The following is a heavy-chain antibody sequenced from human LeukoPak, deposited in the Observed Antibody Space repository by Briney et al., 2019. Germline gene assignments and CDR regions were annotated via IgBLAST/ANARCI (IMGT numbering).Heavy chain of an antibody. CDR1: GGSFSGYY. J-gene: IGHJ3*02. V-gene: IGHV4-34*01. CDR3: ARGSLFDI. CDR2: INHSGST. Sequence: SQTLSLTCAVYGGSFSGYYWSWIRQPPGEGLEWIGEINHSGSTNYNPSLKSRVTISVDTSKNQFSLKLSSVTAADTAVYYCARGSLFDIWGQGTMVTVSS.